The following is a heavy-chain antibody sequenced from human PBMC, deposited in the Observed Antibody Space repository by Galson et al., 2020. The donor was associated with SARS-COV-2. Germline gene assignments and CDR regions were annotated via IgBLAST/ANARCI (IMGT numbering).Heavy chain of an antibody. CDR1: GFTLSSYW. J-gene: IGHJ6*03. D-gene: IGHD3-3*01. V-gene: IGHV3-7*01. Sequence: GGSLRPAWPAAGFTLSSYWMSCVRQPPGNGRGWVANIKKEGSETYYVHSVKGRLTLCRHNPKNSLYLQMNSLRAEDTAVYYCARVTAEYYDFWSGYYGYYYYYYMDVWGKGTTVTVSS. CDR2: IKKEGSET. CDR3: ARVTAEYYDFWSGYYGYYYYYYMDV.